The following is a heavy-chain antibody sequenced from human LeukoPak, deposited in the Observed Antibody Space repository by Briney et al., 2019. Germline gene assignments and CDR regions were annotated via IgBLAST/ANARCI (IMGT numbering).Heavy chain of an antibody. D-gene: IGHD3-10*01. CDR3: ARGDGSPLWCGEHGAFDI. CDR1: GYTFTGYY. J-gene: IGHJ3*02. CDR2: INPNSGDT. V-gene: IGHV1-2*04. Sequence: AASVKVSCNASGYTFTGYYMHWVRQAPGQGLEWIGWINPNSGDTNYAQKFQGWVTMTRDTSIRTTYMELARLRTTHPGVHYCARGDGSPLWCGEHGAFDIWGQGTMVTVSS.